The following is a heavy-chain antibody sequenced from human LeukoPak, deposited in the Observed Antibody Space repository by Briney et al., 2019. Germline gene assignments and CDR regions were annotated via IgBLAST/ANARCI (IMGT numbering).Heavy chain of an antibody. CDR3: ARAFLYDYVWGSYLARVGD. D-gene: IGHD3-16*02. Sequence: GASVKVSCKASGGTFSSYAISWVRQAPGQGLEWMGGIIPIFGTANYAQKFQGRVTITADESTSTAYMELRSLRSDDTAVYYCARAFLYDYVWGSYLARVGDWGQGTLVTVSS. J-gene: IGHJ4*02. V-gene: IGHV1-69*13. CDR1: GGTFSSYA. CDR2: IIPIFGTA.